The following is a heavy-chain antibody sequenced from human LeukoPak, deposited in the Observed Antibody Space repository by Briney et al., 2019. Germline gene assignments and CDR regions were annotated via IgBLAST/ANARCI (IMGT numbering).Heavy chain of an antibody. CDR1: GGSISSYY. J-gene: IGHJ4*02. CDR2: IYYSGST. CDR3: ARTHANSYGYYFDY. Sequence: PSETLSLTCTVSGGSISSYYWSWIRQPPGKGLEWIGYIYYSGSTNYNPSLKSRVTISVDTSKNQFSLELSSVTAADTAVYYCARTHANSYGYYFDYWGQGTLVTVSS. V-gene: IGHV4-59*08. D-gene: IGHD5-18*01.